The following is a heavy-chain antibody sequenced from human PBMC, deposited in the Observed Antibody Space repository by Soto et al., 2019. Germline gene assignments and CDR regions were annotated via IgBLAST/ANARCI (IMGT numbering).Heavy chain of an antibody. CDR1: GGTFSSYA. CDR2: IIPIFGTA. J-gene: IGHJ6*02. D-gene: IGHD3-3*01. V-gene: IGHV1-69*06. Sequence: SVKVSCKASGGTFSSYAISWVRQAPGQGLEWMGGIIPIFGTANYAQKFQGRVTITADKSTSTAYMELSSLRSEDTAVYYCARQIVSHLYDSSSGYHLCMDVWGQGTMVTVSS. CDR3: ARQIVSHLYDSSSGYHLCMDV.